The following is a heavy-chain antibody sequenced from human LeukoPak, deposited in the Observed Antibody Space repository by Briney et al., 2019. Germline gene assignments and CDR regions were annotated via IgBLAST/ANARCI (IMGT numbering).Heavy chain of an antibody. J-gene: IGHJ4*02. Sequence: GGSLRLSCAASGFTFTTYGLHWVRQAPGKGLEWVAAIASNGGSEYYADSVKGRFTISRDNSQNTLFLQMNSLRPDDTAVYYCAKRGHYSINWYHYFDYWGQGTLVTVSS. CDR1: GFTFTTYG. V-gene: IGHV3-30*18. D-gene: IGHD6-13*01. CDR2: IASNGGSE. CDR3: AKRGHYSINWYHYFDY.